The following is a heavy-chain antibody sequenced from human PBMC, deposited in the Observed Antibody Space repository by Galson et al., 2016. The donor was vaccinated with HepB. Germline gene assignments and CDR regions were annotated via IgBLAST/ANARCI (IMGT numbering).Heavy chain of an antibody. Sequence: CAISWDSVSSNSAAWNWIRQSPSRGLEWLGRTYYRSKWYNDYAVSVKSRITINPDTSKNQFSLQLNSVTPEDTAVYYCARAKPSTYYDFWSGYSDYNWFDPWGQGTLVTVSS. CDR3: ARAKPSTYYDFWSGYSDYNWFDP. CDR2: TYYRSKWYN. V-gene: IGHV6-1*01. CDR1: WDSVSSNSAA. D-gene: IGHD3-3*01. J-gene: IGHJ5*02.